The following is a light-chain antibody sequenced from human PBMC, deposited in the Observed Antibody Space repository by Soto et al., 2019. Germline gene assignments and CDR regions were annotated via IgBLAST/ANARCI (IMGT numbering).Light chain of an antibody. V-gene: IGLV1-44*01. CDR1: TSNIGTNT. CDR2: DIN. J-gene: IGLJ3*02. CDR3: CSYAGRYTWV. Sequence: QSVLTQSPSASGTPGQRVSISCSGSTSNIGTNTVSWYQHVPGTAPKLLIYDINKRPSGVPDRFSASKSGNTASLTISGLQGEDESDYYCCSYAGRYTWVFSGGTKLTVL.